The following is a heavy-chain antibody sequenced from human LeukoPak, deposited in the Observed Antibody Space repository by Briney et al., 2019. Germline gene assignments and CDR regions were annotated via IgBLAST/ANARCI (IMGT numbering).Heavy chain of an antibody. CDR2: ISWNSGSI. D-gene: IGHD2-2*01. V-gene: IGHV3-9*03. J-gene: IGHJ4*02. CDR3: AKSLLHDLVVGGDYFDY. CDR1: GFTFDDYA. Sequence: GGSLRLSCAASGFTFDDYAMHWVRQAPGKGLEWVSGISWNSGSIGYADSVKGRFTISRDNAKNSLYLQVNSLRAEDMALYYCAKSLLHDLVVGGDYFDYWGQGALVTVSS.